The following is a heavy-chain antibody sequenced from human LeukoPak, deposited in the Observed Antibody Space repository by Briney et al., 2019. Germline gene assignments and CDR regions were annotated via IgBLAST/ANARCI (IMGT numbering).Heavy chain of an antibody. Sequence: GGSLRLSCAASGFTFSDSWMSWVRQAPGKGLEWVANMNQDGSAKDYVDSVRGRFTISRDNARNSLYLQMSSLRAEDTAVYYCATYTHWVAGDVWGQGTTVTVSS. CDR1: GFTFSDSW. V-gene: IGHV3-7*01. J-gene: IGHJ6*02. D-gene: IGHD3-16*01. CDR3: ATYTHWVAGDV. CDR2: MNQDGSAK.